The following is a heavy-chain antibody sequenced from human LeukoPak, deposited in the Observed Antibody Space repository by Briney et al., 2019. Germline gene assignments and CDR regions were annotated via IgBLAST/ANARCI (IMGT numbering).Heavy chain of an antibody. CDR3: ARTLRIAAAGTPFSSGYGMDV. V-gene: IGHV4-59*08. D-gene: IGHD6-13*01. CDR1: GGSISSYY. J-gene: IGHJ6*02. CDR2: ICYSGST. Sequence: SETLSLTCTVSGGSISSYYWSWIRQPPGKGLEWIGYICYSGSTNYNPSLKSRVTISVDTSKNQFSLKLSSVTAADTAVYYCARTLRIAAAGTPFSSGYGMDVWGQGTTVTVSS.